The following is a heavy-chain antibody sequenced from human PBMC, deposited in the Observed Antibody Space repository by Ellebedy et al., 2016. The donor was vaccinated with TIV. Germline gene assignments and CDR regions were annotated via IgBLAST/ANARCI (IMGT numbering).Heavy chain of an antibody. CDR3: ARVDLGLAFDY. CDR1: AFSVSSNY. V-gene: IGHV3-53*01. J-gene: IGHJ4*02. Sequence: GGSLRLSCAVSAFSVSSNYMSWVRQAPGKGLEWVSIIYSGGSTYYADSVKGRFTISRDNSKNTLYLQMNSLRAEDTAVYYCARVDLGLAFDYWGRGILVTVSS. CDR2: IYSGGST. D-gene: IGHD3/OR15-3a*01.